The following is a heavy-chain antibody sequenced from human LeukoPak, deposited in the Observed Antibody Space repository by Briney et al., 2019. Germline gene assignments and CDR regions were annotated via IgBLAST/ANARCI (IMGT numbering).Heavy chain of an antibody. CDR1: GGSFSGYY. CDR3: ARERSDSSGYGLNDY. J-gene: IGHJ4*02. CDR2: INHSGST. V-gene: IGHV4-34*01. D-gene: IGHD3-22*01. Sequence: SETLSLTCAVYGGSFSGYYWSWIRQPPGKGLEWIGEINHSGSTNYNPSLKSRVTISVDTSKNQFSLKLSSVTAADTAVYYCARERSDSSGYGLNDYWGQGTLVTVSS.